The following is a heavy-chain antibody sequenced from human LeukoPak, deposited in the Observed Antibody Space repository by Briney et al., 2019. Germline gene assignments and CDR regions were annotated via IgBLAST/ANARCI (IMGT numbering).Heavy chain of an antibody. CDR3: AATYGSGVFDY. J-gene: IGHJ4*02. V-gene: IGHV1-8*03. CDR2: MNPKSGNT. CDR1: GYTFTSYV. D-gene: IGHD3-10*01. Sequence: ASVKVSCKASGYTFTSYVINWVRQVTGQGLEWMGWMNPKSGNTGYAQKFQERVTITRDMSTSTAYMELSSLRSEDTAVYYCAATYGSGVFDYWGQGTLVTVSS.